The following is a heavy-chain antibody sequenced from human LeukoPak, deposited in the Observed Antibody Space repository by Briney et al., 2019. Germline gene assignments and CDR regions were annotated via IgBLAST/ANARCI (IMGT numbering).Heavy chain of an antibody. CDR2: FDPEDGET. CDR3: ATSGSYGYPYYFDY. CDR1: GYTLTELS. J-gene: IGHJ4*02. V-gene: IGHV1-24*01. D-gene: IGHD5-18*01. Sequence: GASVKVSCKVSGYTLTELSMHWVRQVPGKGLEWMGGFDPEDGETIYAQKFQGRVTMTEDTSTDTAYMELSSLRSEDTAVYYCATSGSYGYPYYFDYWGQGTLVTVSS.